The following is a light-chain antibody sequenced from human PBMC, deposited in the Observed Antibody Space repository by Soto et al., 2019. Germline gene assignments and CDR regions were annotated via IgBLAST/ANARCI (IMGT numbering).Light chain of an antibody. CDR3: TSWDDSLYHVV. J-gene: IGLJ2*01. Sequence: QAVLTQPPSASGTPGQRVTFSCSGGRSNIGSNYVFWYQQFPGTAPKLLIYRNNQRPSGVPDRFSGSKSGTSASLAISGLRSEDEADYYCTSWDDSLYHVVFGGGTSSPS. V-gene: IGLV1-47*01. CDR2: RNN. CDR1: RSNIGSNY.